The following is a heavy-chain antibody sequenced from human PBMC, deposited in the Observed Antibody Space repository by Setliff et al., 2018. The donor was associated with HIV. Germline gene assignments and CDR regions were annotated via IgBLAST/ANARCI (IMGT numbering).Heavy chain of an antibody. CDR2: IIPIFGTA. CDR3: ATAHSSHDWGADHWGPKYIIPTSNWFDS. V-gene: IGHV1-69*13. D-gene: IGHD3-9*01. Sequence: SVKVSCKASGGTFRNFAINWVRQAPGQGLQWVGGIIPIFGTANYAQKLQGRVTITADESTTTAYMELSSLISEDTAIYYCATAHSSHDWGADHWGPKYIIPTSNWFDSWGQGTPVTVSS. CDR1: GGTFRNFA. J-gene: IGHJ5*01.